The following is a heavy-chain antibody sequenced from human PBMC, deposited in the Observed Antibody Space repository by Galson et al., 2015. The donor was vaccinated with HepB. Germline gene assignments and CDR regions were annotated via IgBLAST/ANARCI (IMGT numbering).Heavy chain of an antibody. J-gene: IGHJ6*02. CDR2: ISSSSSYT. CDR1: GFTFSDYY. D-gene: IGHD2-2*01. CDR3: ARDPGPAAYYYGMDV. Sequence: SLRLSCAASGFTFSDYYMSRIRQAPGKGLEWVSYISSSSSYTNYADSVKGRFTISRDNAKNSLYLQMNSLRAEDTAVYYCARDPGPAAYYYGMDVWGQGTTVTVSS. V-gene: IGHV3-11*06.